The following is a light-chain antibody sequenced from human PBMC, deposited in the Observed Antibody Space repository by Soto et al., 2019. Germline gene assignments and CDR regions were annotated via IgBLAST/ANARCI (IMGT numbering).Light chain of an antibody. J-gene: IGKJ1*01. CDR2: SAS. CDR1: QSVSCNY. Sequence: EIVLTHFPGTLSLSPGERATLSCRASQSVSCNYLAWYHQKPGQPPMLLIHSASSRASGIPARFTGSESGTNFTLTISRLEPEDSEVYYCQQYDKLPRTFGQGTKVDIK. CDR3: QQYDKLPRT. V-gene: IGKV3-20*01.